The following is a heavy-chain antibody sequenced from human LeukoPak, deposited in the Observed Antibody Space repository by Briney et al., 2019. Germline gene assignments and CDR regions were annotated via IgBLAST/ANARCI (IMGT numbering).Heavy chain of an antibody. CDR2: VNHSGYT. V-gene: IGHV4-34*01. CDR3: ARMTTGHDF. CDR1: GTSFSSYY. J-gene: IGHJ4*01. D-gene: IGHD4-17*01. Sequence: SETLSHTCAVSGTSFSSYYWSWIRQPPGKGLEWIGEVNHSGYTNDNPSLKSRVTISVDTSKNQFSLRLRSVTAADTAVYFCARMTTGHDFWGQEPWSPSPQ.